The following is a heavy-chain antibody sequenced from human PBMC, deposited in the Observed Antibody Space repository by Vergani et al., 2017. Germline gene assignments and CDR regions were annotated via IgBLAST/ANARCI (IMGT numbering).Heavy chain of an antibody. J-gene: IGHJ6*03. CDR3: ARAALWSGYYDYYYYMDV. V-gene: IGHV3-21*01. D-gene: IGHD3-3*01. CDR1: RFTFSNFA. CDR2: ISSSSSYI. Sequence: LLESGGDLVQPGGSLRLSCAASRFTFSNFAMSWVRQAPGKGLEWVSSISSSSSYIYYADSVKGRFTISRDNAKNSLYLQMNSLRAEDTAVYYCARAALWSGYYDYYYYMDVWGKGTTVTVSS.